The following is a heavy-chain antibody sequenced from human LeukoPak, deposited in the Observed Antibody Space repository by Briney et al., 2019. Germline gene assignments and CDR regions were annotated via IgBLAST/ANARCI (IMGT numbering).Heavy chain of an antibody. CDR2: INHSGST. J-gene: IGHJ4*02. Sequence: PSETLSLTCAVYGGSFSGYYWSWIRQPPGKGLEWIGEINHSGSTNYNPSLKSRVTISVDTSKNQFSLELSSVTAADTAVYYCARELDFWSGYYRNSRYYFDYWGQGTLVTVSS. CDR1: GGSFSGYY. V-gene: IGHV4-34*01. CDR3: ARELDFWSGYYRNSRYYFDY. D-gene: IGHD3-3*01.